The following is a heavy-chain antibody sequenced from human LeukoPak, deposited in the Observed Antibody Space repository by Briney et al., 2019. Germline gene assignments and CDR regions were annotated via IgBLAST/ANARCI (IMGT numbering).Heavy chain of an antibody. CDR1: GFTFSRYS. J-gene: IGHJ4*02. V-gene: IGHV3-21*01. CDR2: IDKSGAYI. CDR3: ARDKDELSVDY. Sequence: GGSLRLSCAASGFTFSRYSMNWVRRAPGKGLEWVSSIDKSGAYIYYADSLKGRFTMSRDNAKNSLSLQMNSLRAEDTAVYYCARDKDELSVDYWGQGTLVTVSS. D-gene: IGHD1-7*01.